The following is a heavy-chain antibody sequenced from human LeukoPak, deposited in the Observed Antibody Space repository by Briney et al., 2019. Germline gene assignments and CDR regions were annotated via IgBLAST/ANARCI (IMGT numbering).Heavy chain of an antibody. D-gene: IGHD2-2*02. CDR1: GGSFSGYY. Sequence: SETLSLTCAVYGGSFSGYYWSWIRQPPGKGLEWIGEINHSGSTNYNPSLKSRVTISVDTSKNQFSLKLSSVTAADTAVYYCARGGRNIVVVPAAIKFDYWGQGTLVTVSS. CDR3: ARGGRNIVVVPAAIKFDY. V-gene: IGHV4-34*01. J-gene: IGHJ4*02. CDR2: INHSGST.